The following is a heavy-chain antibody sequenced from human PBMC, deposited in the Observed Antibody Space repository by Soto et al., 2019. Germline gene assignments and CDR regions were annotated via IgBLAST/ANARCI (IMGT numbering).Heavy chain of an antibody. D-gene: IGHD3-9*01. V-gene: IGHV3-23*01. CDR2: ISGSGGST. CDR3: AKDLERYFDCLWYGMDV. Sequence: WGSLRLSCAASGFTFSSYAMSWVRQAPGKGLEWVSAISGSGGSTYYADSVKGRFTISRDNSKNTLYLQMNSLRAEDTAVYYCAKDLERYFDCLWYGMDVWGQGTTVT. J-gene: IGHJ6*02. CDR1: GFTFSSYA.